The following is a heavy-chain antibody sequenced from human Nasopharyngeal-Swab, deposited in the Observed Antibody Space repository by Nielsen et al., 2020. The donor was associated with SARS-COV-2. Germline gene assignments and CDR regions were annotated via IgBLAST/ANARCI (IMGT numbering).Heavy chain of an antibody. Sequence: GESLKISCAASGFTFSSYGMHWVRQAPGKGLEWVAVISYDGSNKYYADSVKGRFTISRHNSKNTLYLQMNSLRAEDTAVYYCARVYYDAFDIWGQGTMVTVSS. J-gene: IGHJ3*02. V-gene: IGHV3-30*03. CDR2: ISYDGSNK. CDR1: GFTFSSYG. D-gene: IGHD2-8*01. CDR3: ARVYYDAFDI.